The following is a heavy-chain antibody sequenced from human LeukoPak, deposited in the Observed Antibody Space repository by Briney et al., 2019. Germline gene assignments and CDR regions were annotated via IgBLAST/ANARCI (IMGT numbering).Heavy chain of an antibody. Sequence: GGSQTLSCAASGFTFSDYYMSWLRQATGKGLEWVSYISSSGSTIYYADSVKGRFTIPRDNAKNSLYLQMNSPGAEDTAVYYCATRGVVGYLPYPPHRVYRGQGTPLTVSS. J-gene: IGHJ4*02. D-gene: IGHD1-26*01. CDR2: ISSSGSTI. V-gene: IGHV3-11*01. CDR1: GFTFSDYY. CDR3: ATRGVVGYLPYPPHRVY.